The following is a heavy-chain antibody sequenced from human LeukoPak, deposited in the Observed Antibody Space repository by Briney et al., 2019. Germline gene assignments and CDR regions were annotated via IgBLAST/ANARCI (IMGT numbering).Heavy chain of an antibody. Sequence: SGKVSCKASGDTFTGYYMHWVRQAPGQGLEWMGWINPNSGGTNYAQKFQGRVTMTRDTSISTAYMELSRLRSDDTAVYYCARVRYYYDSGSYSDFHYWAQGTPVTVSS. V-gene: IGHV1-2*02. CDR3: ARVRYYYDSGSYSDFHY. D-gene: IGHD3-10*01. J-gene: IGHJ4*02. CDR2: INPNSGGT. CDR1: GDTFTGYY.